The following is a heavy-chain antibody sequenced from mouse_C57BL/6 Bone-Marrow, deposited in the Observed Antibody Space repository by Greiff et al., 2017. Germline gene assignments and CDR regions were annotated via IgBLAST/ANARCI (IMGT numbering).Heavy chain of an antibody. Sequence: VQLQQSGPELARPWASVKISRQAFYTFSRRVHFAIRDTNYWMQWVNQRPGQGLKWIGAIYPGHGGTSYNQKLKGKDTLTEDKSSSTAYMQLSSLTSEDSVVYYCASMYDYDSFAYWGQGTLVTVSA. CDR3: SEDSVVYYCASMYDYDSFAY. V-gene: IGHV1-87*01. J-gene: IGHJ3*01. CDR2: GQGLKWIG. CDR1: YTFSRRVH. D-gene: IGHD2-4*01.